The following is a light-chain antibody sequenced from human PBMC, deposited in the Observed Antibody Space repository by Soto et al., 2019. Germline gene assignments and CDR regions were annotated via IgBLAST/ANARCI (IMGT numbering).Light chain of an antibody. J-gene: IGKJ1*01. Sequence: EIVMTQSPATLSVSPGERATLSCRASQSISSNLAWYQQKPGQAPRLLIYGAFTRATGIPARFSGSASGTEFTLTISSLQSEDFAVYYCQQYNNWWTFGQGTKVEIK. V-gene: IGKV3-15*01. CDR2: GAF. CDR1: QSISSN. CDR3: QQYNNWWT.